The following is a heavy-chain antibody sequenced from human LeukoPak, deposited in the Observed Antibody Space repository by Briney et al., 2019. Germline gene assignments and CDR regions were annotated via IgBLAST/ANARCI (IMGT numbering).Heavy chain of an antibody. J-gene: IGHJ4*02. Sequence: GGSRRFSCPASGSTFSSVVMSCVRQAPGKGLEWVSAIRASGGNTYYADSVKGRFTISRDNSKNTLYLQMNSLRAEDTAVYYCANGDGLSQESVVVGAKVIYWGQGTLVTVSS. D-gene: IGHD2-15*01. CDR2: IRASGGNT. CDR3: ANGDGLSQESVVVGAKVIY. V-gene: IGHV3-23*01. CDR1: GSTFSSVV.